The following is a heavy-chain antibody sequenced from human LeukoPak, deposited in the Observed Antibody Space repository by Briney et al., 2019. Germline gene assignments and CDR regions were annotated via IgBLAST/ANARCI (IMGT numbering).Heavy chain of an antibody. CDR2: VSRSGDGT. Sequence: GGSLRLSCAASGFTFSTYALSWVRQAPGKGLEWVSAVSRSGDGTDYADSVKGRFTISRDNSKNTLYLQMNSLSAEDTAIYYCAKALLVRGVTSADDAFDIWGQGTVVTVSS. CDR3: AKALLVRGVTSADDAFDI. V-gene: IGHV3-23*01. D-gene: IGHD3-10*01. CDR1: GFTFSTYA. J-gene: IGHJ3*02.